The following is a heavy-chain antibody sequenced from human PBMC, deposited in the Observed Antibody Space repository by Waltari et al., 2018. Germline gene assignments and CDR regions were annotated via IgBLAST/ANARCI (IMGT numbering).Heavy chain of an antibody. CDR3: ARGITIFGWVDY. D-gene: IGHD3-3*01. CDR2: ISYDGSNK. CDR1: GFTFSSYA. J-gene: IGHJ4*02. Sequence: QVQLVESGGGVVQPGRSLRLSCAASGFTFSSYAMHWVRQDPGKGLEWVAVISYDGSNKYYADSVKGRFTISRDNSKNTLYLQMNSLRAEDTAVYYCARGITIFGWVDYWGQGTLVTVSS. V-gene: IGHV3-30-3*01.